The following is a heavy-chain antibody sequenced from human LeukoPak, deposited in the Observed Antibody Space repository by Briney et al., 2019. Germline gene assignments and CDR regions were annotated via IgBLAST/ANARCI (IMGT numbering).Heavy chain of an antibody. CDR3: ASEGSGRYDAYDI. CDR2: ITDTGDST. J-gene: IGHJ3*02. D-gene: IGHD6-19*01. Sequence: PGGSLRLSCAASGFTFSTSAMTWLRQAPGKGLEWVSTITDTGDSTHSADSVKGRFTISRDNANNSLYLQMNSLRVDDTAVYYCASEGSGRYDAYDIWGQGTMATVSS. CDR1: GFTFSTSA. V-gene: IGHV3-23*01.